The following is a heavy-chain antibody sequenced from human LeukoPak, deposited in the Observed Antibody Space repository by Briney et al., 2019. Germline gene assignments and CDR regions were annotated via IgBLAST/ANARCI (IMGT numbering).Heavy chain of an antibody. V-gene: IGHV4-59*01. J-gene: IGHJ6*04. CDR3: ARGRYRSGSYYMDV. Sequence: PSETLSLTCTVSGGSIGRYYWSWIRLPPGKGLEWIGYIYYAGSTNNNPSLNSRGTISVDTSKNQFSLKLTSVTAADTAVYYCARGRYRSGSYYMDVWGKGTTVTVSS. CDR2: IYYAGST. D-gene: IGHD3-10*01. CDR1: GGSIGRYY.